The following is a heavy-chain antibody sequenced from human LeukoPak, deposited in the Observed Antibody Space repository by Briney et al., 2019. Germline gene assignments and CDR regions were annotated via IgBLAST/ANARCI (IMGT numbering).Heavy chain of an antibody. CDR1: GGSFSGYY. D-gene: IGHD2-2*01. J-gene: IGHJ5*02. CDR2: INHSGST. Sequence: SETLSLTCAVYGGSFSGYYWSWIRQPPGKGLEWIGEINHSGSTNYNPSLKSRVTISVDTSKKQFSLKLNSVTAADTAVYYCAIRSRYWGPEGGWFDPWGQGTLVTVSS. V-gene: IGHV4-34*01. CDR3: AIRSRYWGPEGGWFDP.